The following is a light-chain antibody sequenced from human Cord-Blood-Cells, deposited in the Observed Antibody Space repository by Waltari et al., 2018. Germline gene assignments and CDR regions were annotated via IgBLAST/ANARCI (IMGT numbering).Light chain of an antibody. Sequence: QSALTQPASVSGSPGQSITIPCTGTSSDVGSYNLVSWYQQHPGKAPKLMTYEGSKRPSGVSNRFSGSKSGNTASLTISGLQAEDEADYYCCSYAGSSTYVFGTGTKVTVL. V-gene: IGLV2-23*01. CDR2: EGS. CDR1: SSDVGSYNL. CDR3: CSYAGSSTYV. J-gene: IGLJ1*01.